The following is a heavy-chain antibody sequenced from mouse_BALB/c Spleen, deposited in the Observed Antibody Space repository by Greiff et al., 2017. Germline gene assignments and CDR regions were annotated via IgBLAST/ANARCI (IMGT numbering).Heavy chain of an antibody. V-gene: IGHV1-14*01. D-gene: IGHD4-1*02. J-gene: IGHJ4*01. CDR1: GYTFTSYV. CDR2: INPYNDGT. CDR3: ARSTGTRDYYAMDY. Sequence: EVKLMESGPELVKPGASVKMSCKASGYTFTSYVMHWVKQKPGQGLEWIGYINPYNDGTKYNEKFKGKATLTSDKSSSTAYMELSSLTSEDSAVYYCARSTGTRDYYAMDYWGQGTSVTVSS.